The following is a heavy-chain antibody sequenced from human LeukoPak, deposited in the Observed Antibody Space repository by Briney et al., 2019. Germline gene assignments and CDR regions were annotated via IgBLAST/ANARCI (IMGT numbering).Heavy chain of an antibody. V-gene: IGHV1-2*02. J-gene: IGHJ5*02. CDR1: GYSFTGCY. CDR2: INPDSGDT. D-gene: IGHD3-10*01. CDR3: ARDIRGVITWFDP. Sequence: ASVKVSCKASGYSFTGCYIHWVRQAPGQGLEWMGWINPDSGDTDYAQKFHGRVTMTRDTSIGTAYMDLSRLTSDDTALYYCARDIRGVITWFDPWGQGTLVTVSS.